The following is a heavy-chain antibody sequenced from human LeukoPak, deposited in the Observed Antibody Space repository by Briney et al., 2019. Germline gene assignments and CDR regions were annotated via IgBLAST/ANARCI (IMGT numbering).Heavy chain of an antibody. J-gene: IGHJ6*03. CDR1: GFTFSSYS. CDR3: ASFHGGYYYMDV. Sequence: PGGSLRLSCAASGFTFSSYSMNWVRQAPGKGLEWVSSISSSSSYIYYADSVKGRFTISRDNAKNSLYLQMNSLRAEDTAVYYCASFHGGYYYMDVWGKGTTVTVSS. V-gene: IGHV3-21*01. CDR2: ISSSSSYI. D-gene: IGHD3-3*01.